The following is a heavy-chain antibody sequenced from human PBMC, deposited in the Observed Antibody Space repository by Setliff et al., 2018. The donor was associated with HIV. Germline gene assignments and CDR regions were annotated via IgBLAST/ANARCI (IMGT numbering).Heavy chain of an antibody. CDR2: IKQDGSEE. CDR3: TKDHLSGWASDC. V-gene: IGHV3-7*01. D-gene: IGHD6-19*01. Sequence: PVGSLRLSCAASGFTFSTYWMIWVRQAPGKGLEWVAKIKQDGSEEYYVDSVKGRFTISRDNAKNSVYLQMNSLRVEDTAMYYCTKDHLSGWASDCWGQGTLVTVSS. CDR1: GFTFSTYW. J-gene: IGHJ4*02.